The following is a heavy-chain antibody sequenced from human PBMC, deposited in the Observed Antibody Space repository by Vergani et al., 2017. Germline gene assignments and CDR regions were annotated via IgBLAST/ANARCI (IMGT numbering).Heavy chain of an antibody. D-gene: IGHD3-3*01. CDR3: ARVRDFWGGALGY. Sequence: VQLVESGGGLVKPGGSLRLSCAASGFTFSSYSMNWVRQAPGKGLEWVSSISSSSSYIYYADSVKGRFTSSRDNAKNSLYLQMNSLRAEDTAVYYCARVRDFWGGALGYWGQGTLVTVSS. CDR1: GFTFSSYS. CDR2: ISSSSSYI. V-gene: IGHV3-21*01. J-gene: IGHJ4*02.